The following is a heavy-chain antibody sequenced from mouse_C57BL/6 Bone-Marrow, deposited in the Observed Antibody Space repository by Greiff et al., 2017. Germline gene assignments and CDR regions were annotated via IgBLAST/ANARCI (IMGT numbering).Heavy chain of an antibody. CDR2: ISYDGSN. CDR1: GYSITSGYY. J-gene: IGHJ2*01. CDR3: ARDKIYFDY. Sequence: DVKLQESGPGLVKPSQSLSLTCSVTGYSITSGYYWNWIRQFPGNKLEWMGDISYDGSNNYNPSLKNRISITRDTSKNQFFLKLNSVTTEDTATYYCARDKIYFDYWGQGTTLTVSS. V-gene: IGHV3-6*01.